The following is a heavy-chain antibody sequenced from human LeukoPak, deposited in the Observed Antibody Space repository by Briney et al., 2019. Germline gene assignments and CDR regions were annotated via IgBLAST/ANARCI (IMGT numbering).Heavy chain of an antibody. D-gene: IGHD3/OR15-3a*01. V-gene: IGHV3-30*02. CDR3: AKVRFDFPGVSEYFQH. Sequence: PGGSLRLSCAASGFTFSNYAMHWVRQAPGKGLEWVAFIQKDGSNKYYADSVKGRFTISRDSSKNTLYLQMNSLRAEDTAVYYCAKVRFDFPGVSEYFQHWGQGTLVTVSS. CDR1: GFTFSNYA. J-gene: IGHJ1*01. CDR2: IQKDGSNK.